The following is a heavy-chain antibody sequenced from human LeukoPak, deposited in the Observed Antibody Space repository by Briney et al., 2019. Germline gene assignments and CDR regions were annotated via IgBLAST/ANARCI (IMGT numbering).Heavy chain of an antibody. CDR3: AKGYYYGSGSYYNLIYYYYMDV. V-gene: IGHV3-21*01. D-gene: IGHD3-10*01. Sequence: GGSLRLSCAASGFTFSSYSMNWVRQAPGKGLEWVSSISSSSSYIYYADSVKGRFTISRDNAKNSLYLQMNSLRAEDTAVYYCAKGYYYGSGSYYNLIYYYYMDVWGKGSTVTVSS. CDR1: GFTFSSYS. J-gene: IGHJ6*03. CDR2: ISSSSSYI.